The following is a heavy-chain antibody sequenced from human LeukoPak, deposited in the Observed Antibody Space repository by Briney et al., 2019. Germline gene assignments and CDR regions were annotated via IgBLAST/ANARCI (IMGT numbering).Heavy chain of an antibody. CDR3: ASITPSDY. CDR2: IYHSGST. V-gene: IGHV4-30-2*01. Sequence: SETLSLTCAVSGGSISSGGYSWSWIRQPPGKGLEWIGYIYHSGSTYYNPSLKGRVTISVDRSKNQFSLKLSSVTAADTAVYYCASITPSDYWGQGTLVTVSS. CDR1: GGSISSGGYS. D-gene: IGHD3-10*01. J-gene: IGHJ4*02.